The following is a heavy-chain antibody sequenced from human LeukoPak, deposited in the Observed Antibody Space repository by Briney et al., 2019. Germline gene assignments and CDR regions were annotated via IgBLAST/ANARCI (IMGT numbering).Heavy chain of an antibody. CDR3: ARDLAMA. CDR2: IFGGGST. D-gene: IGHD2-8*01. V-gene: IGHV3-53*01. J-gene: IGHJ5*02. CDR1: GFTVSSNY. Sequence: PGGSLRLSCAASGFTVSSNYLSWVRQAPGKGLEWVSVIFGGGSTYYADSVKGRFTIPTDITKNTLYLQMNSLRVDDTAVYYCARDLAMAWGQGTLVTVSS.